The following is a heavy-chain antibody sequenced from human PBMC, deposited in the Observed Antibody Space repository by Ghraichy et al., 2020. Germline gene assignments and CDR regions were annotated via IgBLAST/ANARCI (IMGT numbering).Heavy chain of an antibody. CDR2: ISWNSGSI. CDR1: GFTFDDYA. Sequence: GGSLRLSCAASGFTFDDYAMHWVRQAPGKGLEWVSGISWNSGSIGYADSVKGRFTISRDNAKNSLYLQMNSLRAEDTALYYCAKDIAYSSSSPYFDYWGQGTLVTVSS. CDR3: AKDIAYSSSSPYFDY. V-gene: IGHV3-9*01. D-gene: IGHD6-6*01. J-gene: IGHJ4*02.